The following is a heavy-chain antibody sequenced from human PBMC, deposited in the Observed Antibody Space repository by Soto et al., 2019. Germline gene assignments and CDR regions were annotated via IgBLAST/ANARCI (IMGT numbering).Heavy chain of an antibody. D-gene: IGHD2-15*01. CDR2: IYYSGST. CDR1: GGSISSGDYY. CDR3: ARQRYCSGGSCPRRFDP. Sequence: PSETLSLTCTVSGGSISSGDYYWSWIRQPPEKGLEWIGYIYYSGSTYYNPSLKSRVTISVDTSKNQFSLKLSSVTAADTAVYYCARQRYCSGGSCPRRFDPWGQGTLVTVSS. V-gene: IGHV4-30-4*01. J-gene: IGHJ5*02.